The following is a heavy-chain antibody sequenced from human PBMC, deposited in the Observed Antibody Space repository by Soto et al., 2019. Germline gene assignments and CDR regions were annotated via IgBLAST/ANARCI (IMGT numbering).Heavy chain of an antibody. CDR1: GYTFTSYG. D-gene: IGHD5-18*01. Sequence: ASVKVSCKASGYTFTSYGISWVRQAPGQGLEWMGWISAYNGNTNYAQKLQGRVTMTTDTSTSTAYMELRSLRSDDTAVYYCAREVGRSPGYSYGDFDYWGQGTMVTVSS. V-gene: IGHV1-18*04. CDR2: ISAYNGNT. CDR3: AREVGRSPGYSYGDFDY. J-gene: IGHJ4*02.